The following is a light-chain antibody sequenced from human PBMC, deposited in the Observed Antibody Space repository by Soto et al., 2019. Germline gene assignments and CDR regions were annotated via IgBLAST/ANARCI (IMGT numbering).Light chain of an antibody. J-gene: IGKJ1*01. Sequence: EIVLTQSPGILSLSPGERATLSCRASQSVSNDFLAWYQQKPGQAPRLLIYGASTRATDVPDRFSSSGSGADFTLSISRLEPEDFAVYYCHQYDSWTFGQGTKVDIK. CDR3: HQYDSWT. V-gene: IGKV3-20*01. CDR2: GAS. CDR1: QSVSNDF.